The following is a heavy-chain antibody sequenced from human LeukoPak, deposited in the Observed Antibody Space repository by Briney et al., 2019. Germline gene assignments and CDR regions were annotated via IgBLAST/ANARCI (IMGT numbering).Heavy chain of an antibody. CDR2: INPNSGGT. V-gene: IGHV1-2*02. CDR3: ARDSGYGPFDY. J-gene: IGHJ4*02. Sequence: ASVKVSCKASGYTFTGYYMHWVRQAPGQRLEWMGWINPNSGGTNYAQKFQGRVTMTRDTSISPAYMELSRLRSDDTAVYYCARDSGYGPFDYWGQGTLATVSS. CDR1: GYTFTGYY. D-gene: IGHD5-12*01.